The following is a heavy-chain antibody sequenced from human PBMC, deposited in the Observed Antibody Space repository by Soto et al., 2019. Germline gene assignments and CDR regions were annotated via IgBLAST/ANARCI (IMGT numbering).Heavy chain of an antibody. J-gene: IGHJ4*02. V-gene: IGHV4-61*01. Sequence: PSETLSLTCTVSGASLRSGSYYWSWIRQPPGKGLEWIGYISHSGRTNYDPSLKSRLTMSVDTSQTQFPLPLNSVTAADTAVYCCSCASPFDYWGQGTLVTVSS. CDR1: GASLRSGSYY. CDR3: SCASPFDY. CDR2: ISHSGRT.